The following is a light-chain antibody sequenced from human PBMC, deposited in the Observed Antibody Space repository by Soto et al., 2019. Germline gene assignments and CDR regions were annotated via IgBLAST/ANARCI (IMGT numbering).Light chain of an antibody. V-gene: IGKV1-9*01. CDR2: DAS. J-gene: IGKJ4*01. Sequence: DIQLTQSPSTLSASVGDRVTITCRASQGISSYLAWYQQKPGKAHKLLISDASTLQGGVPSRFSGSGSGTEFTLTIRSLQPEDFATYYCKQLNSYPLTFGGGTKVDIK. CDR1: QGISSY. CDR3: KQLNSYPLT.